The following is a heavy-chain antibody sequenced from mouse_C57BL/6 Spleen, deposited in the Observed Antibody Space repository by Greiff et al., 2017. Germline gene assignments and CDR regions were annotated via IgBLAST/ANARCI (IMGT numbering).Heavy chain of an antibody. V-gene: IGHV6-3*01. D-gene: IGHD2-5*01. CDR2: FRLKSDNYAT. CDR1: GFTFSNYW. J-gene: IGHJ2*01. Sequence: EVKVQESGGGLVQPGGSMKLSCVASGFTFSNYWMNWVRQSPEKGLEWVAQFRLKSDNYATNYAVSVKGRFTISRAASKSRVFLQMNNLRAEDTGIYYCTESIVTTSTDYWGQRTTLTGSS. CDR3: TESIVTTSTDY.